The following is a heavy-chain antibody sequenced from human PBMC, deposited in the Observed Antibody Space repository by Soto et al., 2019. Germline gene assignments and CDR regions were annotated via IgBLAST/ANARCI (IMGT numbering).Heavy chain of an antibody. V-gene: IGHV1-69*13. CDR2: IIPIFGTA. Sequence: ASVKVSCKASGGTFSSYAISWVRQAPGQGLEWMGGIIPIFGTANYAQKFQGRVTITADESTSTAYMELSSLRSEDTAVYYCARDYDSSGNYYYYGMDVWGQGTTVTVSS. CDR1: GGTFSSYA. J-gene: IGHJ6*02. D-gene: IGHD3-22*01. CDR3: ARDYDSSGNYYYYGMDV.